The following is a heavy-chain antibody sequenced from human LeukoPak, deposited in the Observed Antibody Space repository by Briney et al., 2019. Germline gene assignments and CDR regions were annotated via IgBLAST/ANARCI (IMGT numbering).Heavy chain of an antibody. CDR1: GFTFSSYA. J-gene: IGHJ4*02. CDR2: ISYDGSNK. Sequence: PGGSLRLSCAASGFTFSSYAMHWVRQAPGKGLEWVAVISYDGSNKYYADSVKGRFTISRDNSKNTLCLQMNSLRAEDTAVYYCARDPSPSYTAMVESYFDYWGQGTLSPSPQ. D-gene: IGHD5-18*01. CDR3: ARDPSPSYTAMVESYFDY. V-gene: IGHV3-30-3*01.